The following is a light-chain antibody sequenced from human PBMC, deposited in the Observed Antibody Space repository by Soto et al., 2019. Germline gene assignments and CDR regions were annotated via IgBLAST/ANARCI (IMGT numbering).Light chain of an antibody. J-gene: IGKJ5*01. Sequence: EIVLTQSPGILSLSPGERATLSCRASQIISSSYLAWYQQKPGQAPRLLIYGASSRATGIPVRFSGSGSGTEFTLTISSLQSEDFAVYYCQQYNNWPLTFGQGTRLEIK. CDR1: QIISSS. CDR2: GAS. CDR3: QQYNNWPLT. V-gene: IGKV3-15*01.